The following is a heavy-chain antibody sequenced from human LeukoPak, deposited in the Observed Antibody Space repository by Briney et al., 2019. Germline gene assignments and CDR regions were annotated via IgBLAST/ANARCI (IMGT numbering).Heavy chain of an antibody. V-gene: IGHV4-30-4*08. CDR2: IYYSGST. CDR1: GGSISSGDYY. D-gene: IGHD3-9*01. CDR3: ARYYDILTGYPDSSGYYGLDY. J-gene: IGHJ4*02. Sequence: SETLSLTCTVSGGSISSGDYYWSWIRQPPGKGLEWIGYIYYSGSTYYNPSLKSRVTISVDTSKNQFSLKLSSVTAADTAVYYCARYYDILTGYPDSSGYYGLDYWGPGTLVTVSS.